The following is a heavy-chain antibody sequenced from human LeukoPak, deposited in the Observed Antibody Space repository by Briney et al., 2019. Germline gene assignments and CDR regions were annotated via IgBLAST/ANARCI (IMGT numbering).Heavy chain of an antibody. CDR2: ITPFNGNT. J-gene: IGHJ6*03. D-gene: IGHD3-3*01. V-gene: IGHV1-45*02. CDR3: ARGGSARSYDFWSGYYTDYYYYMDV. CDR1: GYTFTYRY. Sequence: ASVKVSCKASGYTFTYRYLHWVRQAPGQALEWMGWITPFNGNTNYAQKFQDRVTITRDRSMSTAYMELSSLRSEDTAMYYCARGGSARSYDFWSGYYTDYYYYMDVWGKGTTVTVSS.